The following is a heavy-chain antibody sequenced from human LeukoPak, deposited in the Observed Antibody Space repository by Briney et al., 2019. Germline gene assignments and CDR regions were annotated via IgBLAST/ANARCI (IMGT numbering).Heavy chain of an antibody. V-gene: IGHV4-59*12. CDR1: GGSISSYY. CDR3: ARDNRIVATSIAAGAFDI. CDR2: IYYSGST. Sequence: KPSETLSLTCTVSGGSISSYYWSWIRQPPGKGLEWIGYIYYSGSTYYNPSLKSRVTISVDTSKNQFSLKLSSVTAADTAVYYCARDNRIVATSIAAGAFDIWGQGTMVTVSS. J-gene: IGHJ3*02. D-gene: IGHD5-12*01.